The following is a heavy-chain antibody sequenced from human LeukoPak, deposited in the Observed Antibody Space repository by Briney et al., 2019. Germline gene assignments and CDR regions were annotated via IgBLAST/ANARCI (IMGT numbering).Heavy chain of an antibody. V-gene: IGHV3-48*03. CDR2: GSSSGFIT. CDR3: ARDRGSYYNFDQ. J-gene: IGHJ4*02. Sequence: PGGSLRFSCVAPGFLFSNYEMNWVRQAPGKGLDWVAYGSSSGFITYYADSVKSRSTINRDNANSSLYQHMKTVRADDTAIYCCARDRGSYYNFDQWGQGTLVTVAS. D-gene: IGHD3-10*01. CDR1: GFLFSNYE.